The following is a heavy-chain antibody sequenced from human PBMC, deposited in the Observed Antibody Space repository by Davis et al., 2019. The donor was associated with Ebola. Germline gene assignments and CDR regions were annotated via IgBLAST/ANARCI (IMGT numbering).Heavy chain of an antibody. D-gene: IGHD3-16*01. Sequence: GESLKISCAASGFTLSNYAMHWVRQAPGKGLEWVAVISYDGSDEYYADSVKGRFIISRDNSKNTLYLQMNSLGAEDTAVYYCARDLYGGVAPVDYWGQGTLVTVSS. CDR3: ARDLYGGVAPVDY. CDR2: ISYDGSDE. V-gene: IGHV3-30-3*01. J-gene: IGHJ4*02. CDR1: GFTLSNYA.